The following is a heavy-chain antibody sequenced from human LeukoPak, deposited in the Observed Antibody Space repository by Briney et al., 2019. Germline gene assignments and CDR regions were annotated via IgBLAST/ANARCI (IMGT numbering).Heavy chain of an antibody. D-gene: IGHD6-6*01. CDR3: ARGASRSFDT. CDR2: MNPNSGNT. Sequence: GASVKVSCKASGYTFTTYDINWVRQAPGQGLEWMGWMNPNSGNTGYALKFQGRVTITRHTSLSTAYMELSSLRSEDTAVYYCARGASRSFDTWGQGTLVTVSS. J-gene: IGHJ4*02. CDR1: GYTFTTYD. V-gene: IGHV1-8*03.